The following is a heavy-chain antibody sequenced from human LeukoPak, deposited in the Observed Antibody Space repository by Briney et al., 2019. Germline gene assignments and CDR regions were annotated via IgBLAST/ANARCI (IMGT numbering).Heavy chain of an antibody. CDR3: AKGVSYGDYEASYFDY. D-gene: IGHD4-17*01. CDR1: GFIFDDYA. Sequence: GGSLRLSCAASGFIFDDYAMHWVRQAPGKGLEWVSGISWNSGSIGYADSVKGRFTISRDNAKNSLYLQMNSLRAEDTALYYCAKGVSYGDYEASYFDYWGQEPWSPSPQ. J-gene: IGHJ4*01. V-gene: IGHV3-9*01. CDR2: ISWNSGSI.